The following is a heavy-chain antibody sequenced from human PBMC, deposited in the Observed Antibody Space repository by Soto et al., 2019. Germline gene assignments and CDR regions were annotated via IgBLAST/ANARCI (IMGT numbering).Heavy chain of an antibody. CDR3: ARDVIGSSGSYPPDP. Sequence: QVQLVQSGAEVKNPGASVKVSCKASGYTFTSYAMHWVRQAPGQRLEWMGWINAGNGNTKYSQKFQGRDTITRDTSAGTDYIALSRLRSEDTAVYYCARDVIGSSGSYPPDPWGQGTLVTVSS. CDR1: GYTFTSYA. V-gene: IGHV1-3*01. CDR2: INAGNGNT. D-gene: IGHD1-26*01. J-gene: IGHJ5*02.